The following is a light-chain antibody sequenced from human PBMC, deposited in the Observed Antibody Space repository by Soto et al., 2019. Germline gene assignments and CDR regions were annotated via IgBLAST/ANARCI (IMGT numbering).Light chain of an antibody. CDR3: QQYNSYSWT. J-gene: IGKJ1*01. CDR2: DAS. CDR1: QTNTRW. Sequence: DIKMTQSPSTLSAYVGDRVTITCRASQTNTRWMAWYQQKPGKAPKLLIYDASTLESGVPSRFSGSRSGTEFTLTISSLQPDDFAPYYCQQYNSYSWTFGQGTKVDI. V-gene: IGKV1-5*01.